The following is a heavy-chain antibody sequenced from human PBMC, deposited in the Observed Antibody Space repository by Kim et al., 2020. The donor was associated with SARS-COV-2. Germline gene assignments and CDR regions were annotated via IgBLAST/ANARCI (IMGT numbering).Heavy chain of an antibody. V-gene: IGHV4-59*01. CDR3: ARESSGVRLGYYHYYYMDV. J-gene: IGHJ6*03. CDR1: GGSISSYY. D-gene: IGHD6-6*01. Sequence: SETLSLTCTVSGGSISSYYWSWIRQPPGKGLEWIGYIYYSGSTNYNPSLKSRVTISVDTSKNQFSLKLSSVTAADTAVYYCARESSGVRLGYYHYYYMDVWGKGTTVTVSS. CDR2: IYYSGST.